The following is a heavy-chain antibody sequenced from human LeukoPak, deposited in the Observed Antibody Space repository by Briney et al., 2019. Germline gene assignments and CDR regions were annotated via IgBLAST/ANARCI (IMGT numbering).Heavy chain of an antibody. Sequence: GGSLRLSCAASGFTFSTYAMSWVRQAPGKGLEWVSTISGSGGGTYYADSVKGRFTISRGSSKSTLFLQMNSLRAGDTAIYYCANTYSDFSTAWYRNYYFDYWGQGALVTVSS. CDR1: GFTFSTYA. CDR2: ISGSGGGT. D-gene: IGHD6-13*01. CDR3: ANTYSDFSTAWYRNYYFDY. V-gene: IGHV3-23*01. J-gene: IGHJ4*02.